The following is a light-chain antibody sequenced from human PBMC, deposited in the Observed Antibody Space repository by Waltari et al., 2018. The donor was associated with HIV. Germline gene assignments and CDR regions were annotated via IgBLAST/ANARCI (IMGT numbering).Light chain of an antibody. CDR2: DAS. J-gene: IGKJ1*01. CDR3: QQYGSSPRT. CDR1: QTVTSDF. V-gene: IGKV3D-20*01. Sequence: EIVLTQSPATLSLSPGERATLSCGASQTVTSDFLAWYQQKPGLAPSLLIYDASNRATGIPDRFSGSGSGTDFTLTIIRLEPEDFAVYYCQQYGSSPRTFGQGTKVEIK.